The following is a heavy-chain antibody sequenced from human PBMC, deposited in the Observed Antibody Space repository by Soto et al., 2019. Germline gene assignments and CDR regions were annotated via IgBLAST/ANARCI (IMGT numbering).Heavy chain of an antibody. CDR1: GDSVSSNSAA. D-gene: IGHD3-16*01. V-gene: IGHV6-1*01. Sequence: PSQTLSLTCAISGDSVSSNSAAWSWIRQSPSRGLEWLGRTYYRSKWYNDYAVSVKSRITINPDTSKNQFSLQLNSVTPEDTAVYYCARDRYDYIWGRGYMDVWGKGTTVTVSS. J-gene: IGHJ6*03. CDR2: TYYRSKWYN. CDR3: ARDRYDYIWGRGYMDV.